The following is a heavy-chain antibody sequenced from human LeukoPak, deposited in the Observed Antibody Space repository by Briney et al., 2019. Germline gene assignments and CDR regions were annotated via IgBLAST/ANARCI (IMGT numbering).Heavy chain of an antibody. CDR2: IGISGDT. Sequence: QAGGSLRLSCAASGFALRDYDVHWVRQVTGKGLEWVSAIGISGDTYYPNSVKGRFTVSRENAKNSLYLQMNSLTAGDTAGYYCSRGWIQVSGIDEIDYWGQGNLVTVSS. CDR3: SRGWIQVSGIDEIDY. J-gene: IGHJ4*02. D-gene: IGHD5-18*01. V-gene: IGHV3-13*01. CDR1: GFALRDYD.